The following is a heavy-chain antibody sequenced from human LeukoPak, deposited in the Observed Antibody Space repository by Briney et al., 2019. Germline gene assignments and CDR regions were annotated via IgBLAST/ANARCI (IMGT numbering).Heavy chain of an antibody. V-gene: IGHV1-8*01. CDR2: MNPNSGNT. J-gene: IGHJ4*02. CDR1: GYTFTSYD. CDR3: AVTAATWAIYYFDY. Sequence: GASVKVSCKASGYTFTSYDISWVRQATGQGLEWMGWMNPNSGNTGYAQKFQGRVTMTRNTSISTAYMELSSLRSEDTAVYYCAVTAATWAIYYFDYWGQGTLVTVPS. D-gene: IGHD2-15*01.